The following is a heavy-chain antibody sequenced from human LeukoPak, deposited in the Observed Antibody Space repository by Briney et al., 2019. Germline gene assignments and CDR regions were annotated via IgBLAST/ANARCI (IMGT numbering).Heavy chain of an antibody. J-gene: IGHJ3*01. CDR3: AKEFNMNREVIRDAFDA. D-gene: IGHD3-10*01. V-gene: IGHV3-48*01. Sequence: GSLRLSCAASGFTFSSYSMNWVRQAPGKGLEWVSYISSSSSTIYYADSVKGRFTISRDNAKNSLYLQMNSLRAEDTAVYYCAKEFNMNREVIRDAFDAWGRGTMVTVSS. CDR2: ISSSSSTI. CDR1: GFTFSSYS.